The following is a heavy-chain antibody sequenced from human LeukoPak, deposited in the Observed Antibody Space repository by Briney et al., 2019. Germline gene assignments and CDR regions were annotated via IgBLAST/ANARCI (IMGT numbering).Heavy chain of an antibody. Sequence: PSETLSLTCTVSVGCISSSSYYWGWIRHPPGNGLEWIGSSYYSGSTYYNPSLKSRVTISVDTSKNQFSLKLSSVTAADTAVYYCARGYYDSSGYYPHDYWGQGTLVTVSS. CDR1: VGCISSSSYY. D-gene: IGHD3-22*01. CDR3: ARGYYDSSGYYPHDY. CDR2: SYYSGST. J-gene: IGHJ4*02. V-gene: IGHV4-39*07.